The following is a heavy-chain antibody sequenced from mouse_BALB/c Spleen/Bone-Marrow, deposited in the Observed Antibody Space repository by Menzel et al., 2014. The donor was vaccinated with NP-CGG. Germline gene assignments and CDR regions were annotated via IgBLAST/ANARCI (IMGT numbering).Heavy chain of an antibody. CDR1: GFAFSSYD. D-gene: IGHD2-4*01. Sequence: EVMLVESGGGLVKPGGSLKLSCAASGFAFSSYDMSWVRQTPEKRLEWVAYISSGGGSTYYPDTVKGRFTISRDNAKNTLYLQMSSLKSEDTAMYYCARHLITTEWRDYFDYWGQGTTLTVSS. CDR3: ARHLITTEWRDYFDY. J-gene: IGHJ2*01. CDR2: ISSGGGST. V-gene: IGHV5-12-1*01.